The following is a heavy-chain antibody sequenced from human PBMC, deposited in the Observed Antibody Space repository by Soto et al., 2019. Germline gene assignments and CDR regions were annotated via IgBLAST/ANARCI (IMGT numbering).Heavy chain of an antibody. CDR1: GGSISSGDYY. Sequence: SETLSLTCPVSGGSISSGDYYWSWIRQPPGKGLEWIGYIYYSGSTYYNPSLKSRVTISVDTSKNQFSLKLSAVTAADTAVYYCARETLIVVVVGAGRDYGMDVWGQGTTVTVSS. CDR3: ARETLIVVVVGAGRDYGMDV. D-gene: IGHD2-15*01. CDR2: IYYSGST. J-gene: IGHJ6*02. V-gene: IGHV4-30-4*01.